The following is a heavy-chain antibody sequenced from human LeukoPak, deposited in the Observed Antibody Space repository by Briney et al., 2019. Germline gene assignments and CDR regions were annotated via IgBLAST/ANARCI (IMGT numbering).Heavy chain of an antibody. D-gene: IGHD3-10*01. J-gene: IGHJ3*02. Sequence: SETLSLTCTVSGGSISSYYWTWIRQPSGKGLEWIGYIYYSGSTNYNPSLKSRVTISVDTSRKQFSLKLSSVTAADTAVYYSARSSYYYGADAVDIWGQGTMVTVSS. CDR2: IYYSGST. V-gene: IGHV4-59*01. CDR1: GGSISSYY. CDR3: ARSSYYYGADAVDI.